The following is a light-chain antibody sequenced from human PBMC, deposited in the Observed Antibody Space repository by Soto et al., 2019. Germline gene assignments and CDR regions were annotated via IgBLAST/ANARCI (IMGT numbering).Light chain of an antibody. CDR2: GAS. Sequence: EIVLTQSPGTLSLSPGERATLSCRASQSINSRYLAWYQQKPGQAPRLLIYGASSRATGIPDRFSASGSGTAFTLTISRLEPEDFAVYYCQQFGSSPGFTFGPGTIVDIK. V-gene: IGKV3-20*01. J-gene: IGKJ3*01. CDR1: QSINSRY. CDR3: QQFGSSPGFT.